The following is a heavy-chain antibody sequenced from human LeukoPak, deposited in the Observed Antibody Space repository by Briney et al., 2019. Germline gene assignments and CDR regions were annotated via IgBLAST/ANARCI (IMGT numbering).Heavy chain of an antibody. D-gene: IGHD5-18*01. CDR1: GFSFSTYA. CDR2: VIGNNART. J-gene: IGHJ4*02. CDR3: AKDRTPDGYYNFDY. V-gene: IGHV3-23*01. Sequence: GGSLRLSCAASGFSFSTYAMNWVRQAPGQGLEWVSVVIGNNARTDYADSVKGRFTISEDSSKNTLYLQMNSLRAEDTAVYYCAKDRTPDGYYNFDYWGQGTLVIVSS.